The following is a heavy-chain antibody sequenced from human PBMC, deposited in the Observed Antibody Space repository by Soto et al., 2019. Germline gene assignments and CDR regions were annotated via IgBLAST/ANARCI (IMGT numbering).Heavy chain of an antibody. D-gene: IGHD3-10*01. Sequence: QVQLQQWGAGLLKPSETLSLTCAVYGRSFSGYYWSWIRQPPGKGLEWIGEINHSGSTNYNPSLKSRVTISVDTSKNQFSLKLSSVTAADTAVYYCAREAWLSWFDPWGQGTLVTVSS. CDR1: GRSFSGYY. CDR2: INHSGST. V-gene: IGHV4-34*01. J-gene: IGHJ5*02. CDR3: AREAWLSWFDP.